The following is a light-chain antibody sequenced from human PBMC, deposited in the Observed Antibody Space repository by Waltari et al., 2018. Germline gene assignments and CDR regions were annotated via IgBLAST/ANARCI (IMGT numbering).Light chain of an antibody. CDR2: GNR. Sequence: YEQRRGTAPKLLIYGNRKRPSGVPDRFSGSKSGTSASLAITGLQAEDEADYYCQSYDSSLSDVVFGGGTKLTVL. V-gene: IGLV1-40*01. CDR3: QSYDSSLSDVV. J-gene: IGLJ2*01.